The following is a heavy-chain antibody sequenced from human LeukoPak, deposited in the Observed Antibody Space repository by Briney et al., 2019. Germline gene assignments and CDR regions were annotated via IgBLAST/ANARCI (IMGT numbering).Heavy chain of an antibody. D-gene: IGHD6-13*01. Sequence: HSGGSLSLSCAASGFTFSNYWMRWVRQAPGKGLEGVANIKEDGSEKYYVDSVKGRFTISRDNARNSLYLQMNSLRAEDTAVYYCASGRQLGYWGQGTLVTVSS. CDR2: IKEDGSEK. V-gene: IGHV3-7*01. J-gene: IGHJ4*02. CDR3: ASGRQLGY. CDR1: GFTFSNYW.